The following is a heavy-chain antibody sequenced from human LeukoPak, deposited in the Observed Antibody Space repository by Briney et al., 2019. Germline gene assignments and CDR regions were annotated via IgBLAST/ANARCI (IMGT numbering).Heavy chain of an antibody. J-gene: IGHJ4*02. V-gene: IGHV3-66*01. CDR1: GFTVSSNY. D-gene: IGHD6-13*01. CDR2: IYSGGST. CDR3: ARIISSWVYFDY. Sequence: GESLRLSCAAPGFTVSSNYMSWVRQAPGKGLEWVSVIYSGGSTYYADSVKGRFTISRDNSKNTLYLQMNSLRAEDTAVYYCARIISSWVYFDYWGQGTLVTVSS.